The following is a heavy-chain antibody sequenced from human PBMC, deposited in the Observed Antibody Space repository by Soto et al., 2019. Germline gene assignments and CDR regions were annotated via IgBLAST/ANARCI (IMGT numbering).Heavy chain of an antibody. CDR2: AYQRGST. CDR3: ARVAGSGWYDA. Sequence: LSVTCAVSGGYIVSRGYSWSWIRHPPGKGLEWIGTAYQRGSTYYDPTLKSRVTISLDLSKNQFSLNLNSVTAADTAVYYCARVAGSGWYDAWGQGTLVTVSS. J-gene: IGHJ5*02. V-gene: IGHV4-30-2*01. CDR1: GGYIVSRGYS. D-gene: IGHD6-19*01.